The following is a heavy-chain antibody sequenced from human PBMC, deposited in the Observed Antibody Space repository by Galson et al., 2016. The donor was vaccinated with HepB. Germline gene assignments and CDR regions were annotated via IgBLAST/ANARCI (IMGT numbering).Heavy chain of an antibody. CDR1: GGSISSSRHY. CDR2: MYHSGST. CDR3: ARHDYGDFLFDY. Sequence: ETLSLTCAVSGGSISSSRHYWGWIRQPPGKGLEWIASMYHSGSTYYNPSLKSRVTISVDTSKSQLSLELSSVTAADTAMYYCARHDYGDFLFDYWGQGTLVIVSS. J-gene: IGHJ4*02. V-gene: IGHV4-39*01. D-gene: IGHD4-17*01.